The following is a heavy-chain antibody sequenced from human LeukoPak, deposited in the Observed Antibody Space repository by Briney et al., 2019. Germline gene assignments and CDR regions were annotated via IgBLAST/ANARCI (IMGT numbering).Heavy chain of an antibody. V-gene: IGHV3-30*18. CDR1: YX. CDR3: AKSGQDRVFDY. CDR2: ISYDGSNK. J-gene: IGHJ4*02. Sequence: YXMHWVRQAPGKGLEWVAVISYDGSNKYYADSVKGRFTISRDNSKNTLYLQMNSLRAEDTAVYCCAKSGQDRVFDYWGQGTLVTVSS.